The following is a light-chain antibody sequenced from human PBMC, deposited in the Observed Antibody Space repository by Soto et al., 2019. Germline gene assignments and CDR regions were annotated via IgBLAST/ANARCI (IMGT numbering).Light chain of an antibody. CDR3: QQRSNWPLT. V-gene: IGKV3-11*01. CDR1: QSVYIY. Sequence: EIVLTQSQATLSLSPGERATLSCRASQSVYIYLAWYQQKPGKAPRLLIYDASNRATSIPARFSGSGSGTDFTLTISTLEPEDFAVYCCQQRSNWPLTFGGGTKVEIK. CDR2: DAS. J-gene: IGKJ4*01.